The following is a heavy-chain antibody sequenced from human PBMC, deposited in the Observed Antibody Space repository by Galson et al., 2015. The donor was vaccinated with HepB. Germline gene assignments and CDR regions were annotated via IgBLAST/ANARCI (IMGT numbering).Heavy chain of an antibody. CDR3: VRARTSVATSGYFDL. CDR2: VSYDGNED. CDR1: GFTFSSYT. V-gene: IGHV3-30*04. J-gene: IGHJ2*01. Sequence: SLRLSCAASGFTFSSYTMHWVRQTPVKGLEWMAVVSYDGNEDNHADSVKGRFTISRDNSKNILYMQMNSLRPEDTAVYYCVRARTSVATSGYFDLWGRGTQVSVSS. D-gene: IGHD4-17*01.